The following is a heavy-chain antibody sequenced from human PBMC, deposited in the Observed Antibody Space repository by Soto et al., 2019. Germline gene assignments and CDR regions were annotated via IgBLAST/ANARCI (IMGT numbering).Heavy chain of an antibody. CDR2: ISGSGGST. D-gene: IGHD3-22*01. CDR3: AKDLLGGYYDSSGCPFDY. V-gene: IGHV3-23*01. CDR1: GFTFSSYA. Sequence: PGGSLRLSCAASGFTFSSYAMSWVRQAPGKGLEWVSAISGSGGSTYYADSVKGRFTISRDNSKNTLYLQMNSLRAEDTAVYYCAKDLLGGYYDSSGCPFDYWGQGTLVTVSS. J-gene: IGHJ4*02.